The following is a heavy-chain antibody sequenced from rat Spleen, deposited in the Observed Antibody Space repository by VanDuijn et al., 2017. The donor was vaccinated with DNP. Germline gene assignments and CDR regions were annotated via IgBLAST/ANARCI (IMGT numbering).Heavy chain of an antibody. Sequence: QVQLKESGPGLVQPSQTLSLTCTVSGFSLTTNGVSWVRQPPGKGLEWIAAISSGGKTYYNSALKSRLSISRDTSKSQVFLKNNNLQTEDTATYSCARDRYGYTYDYVDFWGQGFMVTVAS. CDR3: ARDRYGYTYDYVDF. CDR1: GFSLTTNG. CDR2: ISSGGKT. D-gene: IGHD1-9*01. J-gene: IGHJ2*01. V-gene: IGHV2S12*01.